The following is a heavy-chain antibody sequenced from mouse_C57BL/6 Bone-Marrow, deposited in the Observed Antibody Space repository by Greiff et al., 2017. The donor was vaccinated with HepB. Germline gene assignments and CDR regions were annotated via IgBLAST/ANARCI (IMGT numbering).Heavy chain of an antibody. D-gene: IGHD1-1*01. Sequence: VQLQQSGPVLVKPGASVKMSCKASGYTFTDYYMNWVKQSHGKSLEWIGGINPYNGGTSYNQKFKGKATLTVDKSSSTAYMQLSSLTSEDTAVYFCARSGVYYYGSSPFAYWGRGTLVTVSA. CDR3: ARSGVYYYGSSPFAY. CDR2: INPYNGGT. CDR1: GYTFTDYY. V-gene: IGHV1-19*01. J-gene: IGHJ3*01.